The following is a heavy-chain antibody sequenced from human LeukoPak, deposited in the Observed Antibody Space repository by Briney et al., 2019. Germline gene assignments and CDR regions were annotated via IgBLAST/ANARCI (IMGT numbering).Heavy chain of an antibody. V-gene: IGHV3-33*01. J-gene: IGHJ3*02. Sequence: GGSLRLSCAASGFTFSSYGMHWVRQAPGKGLEWVAVIWYDGSNKYYADSVKGRFTISRDNSKNTLYLQMYSLRAEDTAVYYCARDTLQGYDFWSGYPNDAFDIWGQGTMVTVSS. CDR3: ARDTLQGYDFWSGYPNDAFDI. D-gene: IGHD3-3*01. CDR1: GFTFSSYG. CDR2: IWYDGSNK.